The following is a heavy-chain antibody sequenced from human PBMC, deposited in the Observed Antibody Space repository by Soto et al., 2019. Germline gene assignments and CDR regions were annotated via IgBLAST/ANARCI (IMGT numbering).Heavy chain of an antibody. D-gene: IGHD6-19*01. V-gene: IGHV1-18*01. CDR3: ETKTIAVAHGDAFDI. CDR1: CYTFTSYG. J-gene: IGHJ3*02. CDR2: IIAYNGNT. Sequence: ASVKVSCTASCYTFTSYGIRWVRHAPGQGLEWMGWIIAYNGNTNYAQKLQGRVTMTTDTSTSTAYMELRSLRSDDTAVYYCETKTIAVAHGDAFDIWGQGTMVTVSS.